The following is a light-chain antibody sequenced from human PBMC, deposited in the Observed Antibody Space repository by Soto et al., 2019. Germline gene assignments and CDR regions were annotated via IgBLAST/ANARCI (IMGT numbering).Light chain of an antibody. J-gene: IGLJ1*01. Sequence: QSVLTQPASVSWSPGQSITISCTGSSSDVGNYNLVSWYQQHPGKAPKLMIYEDTKWPSGVSNRFSGSKSGNTAYLTISGLQAEDEADYYCWSYAVGRTYVFGTGTKVTVL. CDR1: SSDVGNYNL. V-gene: IGLV2-23*01. CDR3: WSYAVGRTYV. CDR2: EDT.